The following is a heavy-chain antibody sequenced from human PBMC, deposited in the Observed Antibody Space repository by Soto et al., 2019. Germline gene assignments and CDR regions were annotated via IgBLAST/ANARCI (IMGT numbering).Heavy chain of an antibody. CDR3: ARQGSSWSIDY. CDR1: GGSISSSSYY. D-gene: IGHD6-13*01. J-gene: IGHJ4*02. Sequence: QLQLQESGPGLVKPSETLSLTCTVSGGSISSSSYYWGWIRQPPGKGLEWIGSIYYSGSTYYNPSLKSGVTISVYTSKNQFSRKLSAVTAADTAVYYCARQGSSWSIDYWGQGTLVTVSS. V-gene: IGHV4-39*01. CDR2: IYYSGST.